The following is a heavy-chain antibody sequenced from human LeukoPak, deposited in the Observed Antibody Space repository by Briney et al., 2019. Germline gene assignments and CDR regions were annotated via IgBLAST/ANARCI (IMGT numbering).Heavy chain of an antibody. D-gene: IGHD3-10*01. V-gene: IGHV4-39*07. CDR1: GGSISSSSYY. Sequence: SETLSLTCTVSGGSISSSSYYWGWIRQPPGKGLEWIGSIYYSGSTYYNPSLKSRVTISVDTSKNQFSLKLSSVTAADTAVYYCARSLGKFDYWGQGTLVTVSS. CDR2: IYYSGST. CDR3: ARSLGKFDY. J-gene: IGHJ4*02.